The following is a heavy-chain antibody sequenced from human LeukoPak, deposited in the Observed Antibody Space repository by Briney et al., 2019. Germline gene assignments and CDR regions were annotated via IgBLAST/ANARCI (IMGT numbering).Heavy chain of an antibody. CDR3: ARESDPGY. Sequence: GESLRLSCAASGFIVSSNYMSWVRQAPGKGLEWVSIIYSDGTTYYADSVKGRFAISRDNSKNTVYLQMNSLRAEDTAVYYCARESDPGYWGQGTLVTVSS. V-gene: IGHV3-66*01. CDR2: IYSDGTT. CDR1: GFIVSSNY. J-gene: IGHJ4*02.